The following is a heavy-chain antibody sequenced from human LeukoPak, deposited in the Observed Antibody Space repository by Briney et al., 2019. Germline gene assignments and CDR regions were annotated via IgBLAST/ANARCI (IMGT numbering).Heavy chain of an antibody. J-gene: IGHJ5*02. CDR1: GFTVSSNY. Sequence: GGSLRLSCAASGFTVSSNYMSWVRQAPGKGLEWVSVIYSGGSTFYADSVKGRFTISRDNSKNTLYLQMNSLRAEDTALYYRAICIAVAGTYDHWGQGTLVTVSS. V-gene: IGHV3-66*01. D-gene: IGHD6-19*01. CDR2: IYSGGST. CDR3: AICIAVAGTYDH.